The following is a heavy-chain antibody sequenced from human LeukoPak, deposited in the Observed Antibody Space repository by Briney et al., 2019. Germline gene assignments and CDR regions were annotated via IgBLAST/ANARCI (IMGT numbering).Heavy chain of an antibody. CDR1: GFTFSSYS. CDR2: INHSGST. Sequence: PGGSLRLSCAASGFTFSSYSMNWIRQPPGKGLEWIGEINHSGSTNYNPSLKSRVTISVDTSKNQFSLKLSSVTAADTAVYYCARANRDYDFWSGAPYYYYMDVWGKGTTVTVSS. D-gene: IGHD3-3*01. J-gene: IGHJ6*03. CDR3: ARANRDYDFWSGAPYYYYMDV. V-gene: IGHV4-34*01.